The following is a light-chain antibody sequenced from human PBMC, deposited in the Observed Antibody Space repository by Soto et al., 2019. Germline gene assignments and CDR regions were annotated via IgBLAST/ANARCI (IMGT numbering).Light chain of an antibody. J-gene: IGKJ1*01. V-gene: IGKV1-5*03. Sequence: DIQMTQSPSTLSASVGDRVTITCRASQSISSWLAWYQQKPGKAPNLLIYKASSLESGVPSRFSGSGSGTEFTLTIRSLQPDDFETYYCQEYNSYSFGQGTKVDIK. CDR3: QEYNSYS. CDR2: KAS. CDR1: QSISSW.